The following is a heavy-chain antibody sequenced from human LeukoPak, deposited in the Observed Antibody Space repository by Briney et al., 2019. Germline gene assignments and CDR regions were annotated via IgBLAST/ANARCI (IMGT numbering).Heavy chain of an antibody. CDR1: GFTVSSNY. CDR3: AELGITMIGGV. J-gene: IGHJ6*04. V-gene: IGHV3-7*01. Sequence: GGSLRLSCAASGFTVSSNYMSWVRQAPGKGLEWVANIKEDGSEKYYVDSVKGRFTISRDNAKNSLYLQMNSLRAEDTAVYYCAELGITMIGGVWGKGTTVTISS. CDR2: IKEDGSEK. D-gene: IGHD3-10*02.